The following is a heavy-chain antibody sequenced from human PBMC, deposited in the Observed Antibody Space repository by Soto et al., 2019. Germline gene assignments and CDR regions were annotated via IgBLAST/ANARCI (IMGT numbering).Heavy chain of an antibody. V-gene: IGHV3-30*18. CDR1: GFTFSSYV. J-gene: IGHJ3*02. CDR3: AKGPIAARPAYDAFDI. Sequence: PGGSLRLSCAASGFTFSSYVMHWVRQAPGKGLEWMAVISYDGSNKYYADSVKGRFTISRDNSKNTLYLQMNSLRAEDTAVYYCAKGPIAARPAYDAFDIWGQGTMVTVSS. D-gene: IGHD6-6*01. CDR2: ISYDGSNK.